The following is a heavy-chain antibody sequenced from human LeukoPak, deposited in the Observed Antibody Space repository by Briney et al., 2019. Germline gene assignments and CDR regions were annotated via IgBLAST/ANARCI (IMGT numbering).Heavy chain of an antibody. CDR2: IIPIFGTA. J-gene: IGHJ4*02. CDR3: ARSRMTTVILVMYYFDY. D-gene: IGHD4-17*01. Sequence: ASVKVSCKASGGTFSSYAISWVRQAPGQGLEWMGGIIPIFGTANYAQKFQGRVTITADESTSTAYMELSSLRSEDTAVYYCARSRMTTVILVMYYFDYWGQGTLVTVSS. CDR1: GGTFSSYA. V-gene: IGHV1-69*13.